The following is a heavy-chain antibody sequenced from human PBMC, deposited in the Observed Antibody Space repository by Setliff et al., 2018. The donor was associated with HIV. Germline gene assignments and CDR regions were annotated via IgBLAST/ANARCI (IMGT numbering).Heavy chain of an antibody. Sequence: ASVKVSCKPSGYSFTNHYMHWVRQAPGQGLEWMGAINPTGGSTRNTQKFQGRVAMTRDTSTSTVYMELSSLRSEDTAVYYCASAGAWQRNALDIWGQGTMVT. J-gene: IGHJ3*02. V-gene: IGHV1-46*01. CDR3: ASAGAWQRNALDI. D-gene: IGHD5-12*01. CDR2: INPTGGST. CDR1: GYSFTNHY.